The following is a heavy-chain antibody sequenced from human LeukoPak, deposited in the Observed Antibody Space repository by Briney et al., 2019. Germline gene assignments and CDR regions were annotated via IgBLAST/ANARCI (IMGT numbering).Heavy chain of an antibody. CDR1: GGTFSSYA. Sequence: GASVKVSCKASGGTFSSYAISWVRQAPGQGLEGMGRIIPILDIANYAQKFQGRVTITADKSTSTAYMELNSLRSEDTAVYSCARCSITIFGLFDYWGQGTLVTVSS. CDR3: ARCSITIFGLFDY. J-gene: IGHJ4*02. D-gene: IGHD3-10*02. V-gene: IGHV1-69*04. CDR2: IIPILDIA.